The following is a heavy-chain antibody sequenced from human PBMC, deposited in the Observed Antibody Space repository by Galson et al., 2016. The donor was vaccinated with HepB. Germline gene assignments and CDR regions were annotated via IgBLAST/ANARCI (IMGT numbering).Heavy chain of an antibody. J-gene: IGHJ3*02. D-gene: IGHD3-16*02. CDR2: IHPGGSDT. CDR3: ARQLYDAFDM. V-gene: IGHV5-51*01. CDR1: GFSFISYL. Sequence: QSGAEVKKPGESLTLSCKGSGFSFISYLIAWVRQMPGKGLEWMGIIHPGGSDTRYSPSFQGQVTISADKSLSTAYLQWTSLKASDTAIYFCARQLYDAFDMWGQGTMVTVSS.